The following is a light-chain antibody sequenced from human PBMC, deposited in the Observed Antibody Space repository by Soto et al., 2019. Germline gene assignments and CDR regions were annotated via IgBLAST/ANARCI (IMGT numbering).Light chain of an antibody. V-gene: IGKV3-15*01. CDR3: QQYNDWPPT. CDR1: QSVTSN. J-gene: IGKJ1*01. Sequence: EIVMTQSPATLSVSPGERATLSCRASQSVTSNLVWYQQDPGQAPRLLIYDASTRVTDIPARFSGSGSGTEFTLTISSLQSEDFAIYYCQQYNDWPPTFGQGTKVDIK. CDR2: DAS.